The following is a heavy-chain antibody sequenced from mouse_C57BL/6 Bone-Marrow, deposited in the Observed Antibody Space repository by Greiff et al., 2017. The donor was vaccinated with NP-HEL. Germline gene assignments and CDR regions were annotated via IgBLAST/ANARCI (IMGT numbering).Heavy chain of an antibody. CDR2: FHPYNDDT. CDR1: GYTFTTYP. CDR3: ARGGNYWYYFDY. D-gene: IGHD2-1*01. J-gene: IGHJ2*01. Sequence: QVHVKQSGAELVKPGASVKMSCKASGYTFTTYPIEWVKQNHGKSLEWIGNFHPYNDDTEYNEKFKNKATLTVEKSSSTVYLELSRLTSADSSVYYCARGGNYWYYFDYWGQGTTLTVSA. V-gene: IGHV1-47*01.